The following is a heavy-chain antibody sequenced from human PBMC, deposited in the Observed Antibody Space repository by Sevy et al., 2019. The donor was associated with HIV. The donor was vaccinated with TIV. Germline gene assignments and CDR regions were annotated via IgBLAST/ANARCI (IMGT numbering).Heavy chain of an antibody. D-gene: IGHD3-10*01. J-gene: IGHJ5*02. V-gene: IGHV3-33*01. Sequence: GGSLRLSCAASGFTFSSYGMHWVRQAPGKGLEWVAAIWYDGSNKYYADSVKGRFTISRDNSKNTLYLQMNSLRAEDTAVYYCARDRVNYYGSGSYYNVNWFDPWGQGTLVTVSS. CDR3: ARDRVNYYGSGSYYNVNWFDP. CDR1: GFTFSSYG. CDR2: IWYDGSNK.